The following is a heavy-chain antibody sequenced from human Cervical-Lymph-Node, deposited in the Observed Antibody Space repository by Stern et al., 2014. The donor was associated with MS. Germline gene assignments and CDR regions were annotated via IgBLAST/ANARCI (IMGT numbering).Heavy chain of an antibody. D-gene: IGHD2-2*01. CDR2: IIPIFGTA. Sequence: VQLVQSGAEVKKPGSSVKVSCKDSGGTFSSYAISWVRQAPGQGLEWMGGIIPIFGTANYAQKFQGRVTITADESTSTAYMELSSLRSEDTAVYYCARALGYCSSTSCYAYSWDYWGQGTLVTVSS. CDR1: GGTFSSYA. CDR3: ARALGYCSSTSCYAYSWDY. J-gene: IGHJ4*02. V-gene: IGHV1-69*01.